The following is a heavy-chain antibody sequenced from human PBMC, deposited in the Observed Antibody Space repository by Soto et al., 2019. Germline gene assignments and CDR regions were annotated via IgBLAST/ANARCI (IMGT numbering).Heavy chain of an antibody. CDR3: ARDPARSSPTFHPYYYGMDV. D-gene: IGHD6-25*01. J-gene: IGHJ6*02. CDR1: GGTFSSYA. V-gene: IGHV1-69*13. CDR2: IIPIFGTA. Sequence: GASVKVSCKASGGTFSSYAISWVRQAPGQGLEWMGGIIPIFGTANYAQKFQGRVTITADESTSTAYMELSSLRSEDTAVYYCARDPARSSPTFHPYYYGMDVWGQGTTVTVSS.